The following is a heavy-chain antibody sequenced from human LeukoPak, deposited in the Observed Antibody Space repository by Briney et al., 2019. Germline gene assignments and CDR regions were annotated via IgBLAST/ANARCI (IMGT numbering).Heavy chain of an antibody. CDR2: ISGSGGST. J-gene: IGHJ3*02. V-gene: IGHV3-23*01. CDR1: GFTFSSYG. Sequence: PGGSLRLSCAASGFTFSSYGMSWVRQAPGKGLEWVSAISGSGGSTYYADSVKGRFTISRDNSKNTLYLQMNSLRAEDTAVYYCAKRIVGATTVGAFDIWGQGTMVTVSS. D-gene: IGHD1-26*01. CDR3: AKRIVGATTVGAFDI.